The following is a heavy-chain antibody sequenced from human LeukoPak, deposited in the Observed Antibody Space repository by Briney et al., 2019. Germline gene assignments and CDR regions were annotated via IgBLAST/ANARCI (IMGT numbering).Heavy chain of an antibody. CDR1: GGSISCSSYY. D-gene: IGHD3-22*01. CDR2: IYYSGST. Sequence: SETLSLTCTVSGGSISCSSYYWGWIRQPPGKGLEWIGSIYYSGSTYYNPSLKSRVTISVDTSKNQFSLKLSSVTAADTAVYYGAADTFDSESRGFSGYCWAQGTLVTVSS. CDR3: AADTFDSESRGFSGYC. J-gene: IGHJ4*02. V-gene: IGHV4-39*07.